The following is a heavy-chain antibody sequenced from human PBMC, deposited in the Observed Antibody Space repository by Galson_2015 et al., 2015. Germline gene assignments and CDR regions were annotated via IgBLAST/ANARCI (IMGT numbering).Heavy chain of an antibody. CDR2: INPGDSNT. D-gene: IGHD2/OR15-2a*01. CDR1: GSSFPNYW. Sequence: QSGAEVKKPGESLQISCRGSGSSFPNYWVGWVRQMPGKGLEWMGIINPGDSNTKYNPSFQGQVTISADTSISTAYLQWNSLKASDTAMYYCARPHFGQSDYWGQGTLVTVSS. CDR3: ARPHFGQSDY. V-gene: IGHV5-51*01. J-gene: IGHJ4*02.